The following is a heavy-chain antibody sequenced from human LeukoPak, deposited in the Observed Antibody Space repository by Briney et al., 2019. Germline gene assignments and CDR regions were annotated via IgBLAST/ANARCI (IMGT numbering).Heavy chain of an antibody. J-gene: IGHJ4*02. CDR1: GFTFGTYV. CDR3: VRGTGY. V-gene: IGHV3-64D*06. Sequence: TGGSLRLSCSVSGFTFGTYVMHWVRQASGKGLEYVSAISSNGDSTYYADSVKGRFTISRDNSKNTLYLQMSSLRADDTAVYYCVRGTGYWGQGTLVAVSS. CDR2: ISSNGDST.